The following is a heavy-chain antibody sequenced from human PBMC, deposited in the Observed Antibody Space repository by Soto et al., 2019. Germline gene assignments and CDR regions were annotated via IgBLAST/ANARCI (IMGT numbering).Heavy chain of an antibody. Sequence: QVQLQESGPGLVKPSQTLSLTCTVSGGSISSGDYYWSWIRQPPGKGLEWIGYIYYSVSTYYNPSLKSRVTISVDTSKNQFSLKLSSVTAADTAVYYCARVATEKKYCSGGSCYFIEAFDIWGQGTMVTVSS. CDR1: GGSISSGDYY. D-gene: IGHD2-15*01. V-gene: IGHV4-30-4*01. J-gene: IGHJ3*02. CDR3: ARVATEKKYCSGGSCYFIEAFDI. CDR2: IYYSVST.